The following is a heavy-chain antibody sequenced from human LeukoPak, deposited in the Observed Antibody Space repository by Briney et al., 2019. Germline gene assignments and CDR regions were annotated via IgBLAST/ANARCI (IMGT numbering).Heavy chain of an antibody. V-gene: IGHV3-30*04. Sequence: GGSLRLSCAASGFTFSSDAMHWVRQAPGKGGEWGAVISYDGSNKYYADSVKVRFTISRDNSKHTLYLQMHSLRAEDTPVYYCATAIIFGTFHYCRQGTLATVSS. CDR3: ATAIIFGTFHY. CDR1: GFTFSSDA. D-gene: IGHD1-1*01. CDR2: ISYDGSNK. J-gene: IGHJ4*02.